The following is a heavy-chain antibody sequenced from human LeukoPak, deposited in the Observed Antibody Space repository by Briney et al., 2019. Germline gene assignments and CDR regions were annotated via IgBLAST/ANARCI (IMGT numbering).Heavy chain of an antibody. D-gene: IGHD1-1*01. CDR2: ISGYTGDT. V-gene: IGHV1-18*01. Sequence: ASVKVSCKASGYTFSTYSISWVRQAPGQGLEWMGWISGYTGDTNYARKFQDRVTMTTDTSTSTAYMELRSLRSDDTGVYFCSRERARPETGTWLEYDFWGQGTLVTDSS. J-gene: IGHJ4*02. CDR1: GYTFSTYS. CDR3: SRERARPETGTWLEYDF.